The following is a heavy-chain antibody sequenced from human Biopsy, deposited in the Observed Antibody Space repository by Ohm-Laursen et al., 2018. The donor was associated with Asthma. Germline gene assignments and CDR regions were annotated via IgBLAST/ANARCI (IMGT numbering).Heavy chain of an antibody. J-gene: IGHJ4*02. Sequence: SLRLSCAASGFTFSSYAMSWVRQAPGKGLEWVSAISGSGGSTYYADSVKGWFTISRDNSKNTLYLQMNSLRAEDTAVYYCARDLHPTNHLGELSEGFDYWGQGTLVTVSS. V-gene: IGHV3-23*01. CDR1: GFTFSSYA. CDR3: ARDLHPTNHLGELSEGFDY. D-gene: IGHD3-16*02. CDR2: ISGSGGST.